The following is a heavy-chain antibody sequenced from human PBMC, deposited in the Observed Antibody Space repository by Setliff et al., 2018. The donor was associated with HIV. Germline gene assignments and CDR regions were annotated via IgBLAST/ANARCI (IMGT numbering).Heavy chain of an antibody. V-gene: IGHV1-46*01. D-gene: IGHD3-10*01. CDR1: GYTFTSYI. Sequence: ASVKVSCKASGYTFTSYILHWVRQAAGQGLEWVGRIAPSSGGIHYAQKFQDRVTMTRDTSTSTVYMDLSMLRSEDTAVYYCAREFPGGIKGFDYWGQGTLVTVSS. CDR3: AREFPGGIKGFDY. CDR2: IAPSSGGI. J-gene: IGHJ4*02.